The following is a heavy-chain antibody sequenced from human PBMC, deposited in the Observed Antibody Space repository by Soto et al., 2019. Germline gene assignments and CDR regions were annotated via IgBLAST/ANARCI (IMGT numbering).Heavy chain of an antibody. V-gene: IGHV3-49*05. J-gene: IGHJ5*01. CDR3: TLIPRNGRGAPFAS. D-gene: IGHD2-15*01. CDR2: IRSERYGGTA. Sequence: QVVESGGGLVKPGQSLRLSCAGSGFTFGDYAVAWFRQTPGKGLECIGFIRSERYGGTADYAASVKGRFIISRDDYRRIAYLQMASLRSGDAGVYHCTLIPRNGRGAPFASWGQGTLVTVAS. CDR1: GFTFGDYA.